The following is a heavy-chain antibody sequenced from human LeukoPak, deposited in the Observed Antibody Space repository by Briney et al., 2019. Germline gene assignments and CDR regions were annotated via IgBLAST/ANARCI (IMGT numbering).Heavy chain of an antibody. Sequence: GGSLRLSCAASRFTFSSYGMSWVRQAPGKGLEWVSSISGSGGSTYYADSVKGRFTISRDNSKNTLYLQMNSLRAEDTAVYYCAKEFGYSYGSHDYWGQGTLVTVSS. J-gene: IGHJ4*02. V-gene: IGHV3-23*01. CDR2: ISGSGGST. CDR3: AKEFGYSYGSHDY. CDR1: RFTFSSYG. D-gene: IGHD5-18*01.